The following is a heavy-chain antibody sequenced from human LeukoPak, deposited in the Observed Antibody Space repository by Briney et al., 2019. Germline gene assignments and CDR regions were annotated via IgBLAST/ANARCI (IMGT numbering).Heavy chain of an antibody. J-gene: IGHJ4*02. D-gene: IGHD2-15*01. V-gene: IGHV1-8*01. CDR2: MNPNSGNT. CDR1: GYTFTSYD. CDR3: ARGEGVVVVAANDY. Sequence: GASVKVSCKASGYTFTSYDINWVRQATGQGLEWMGWMNPNSGNTGYAQKFQGRVTMTRNTSISTAYMELSSLRSEDTAVYYCARGEGVVVVAANDYWGQGTLVTVSS.